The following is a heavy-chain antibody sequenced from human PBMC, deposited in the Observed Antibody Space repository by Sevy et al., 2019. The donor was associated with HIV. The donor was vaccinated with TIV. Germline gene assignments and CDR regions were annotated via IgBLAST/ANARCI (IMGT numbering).Heavy chain of an antibody. D-gene: IGHD7-27*01. CDR3: XXXQLGSIDY. CDR1: GFTFSTYA. Sequence: GGSLRLSCAVSGFTFSTYAMHWVRQAPGKGLECVAIVSSDGSEINYADSVKGRFTISRDNSRNTLYLQMNSLRTEDTXXXXXXXXQLGSIDYWGQGTLVTVSS. V-gene: IGHV3-30-3*01. CDR2: VSSDGSEI. J-gene: IGHJ4*02.